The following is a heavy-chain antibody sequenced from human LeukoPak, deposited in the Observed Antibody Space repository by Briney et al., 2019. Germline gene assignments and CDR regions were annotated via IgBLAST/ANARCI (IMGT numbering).Heavy chain of an antibody. V-gene: IGHV4-59*01. CDR1: GGSISSYY. CDR2: IYYSGST. CDR3: ARVFTYYYYMDV. Sequence: SSETPSLTCTVSGGSISSYYWSWIRQPPGKGLEWIGYIYYSGSTNYNPSLKSRVTISVDTSKNQFSLKLSSVTAADTAVYYCARVFTYYYYMDVWGKGTTVTVSS. J-gene: IGHJ6*03.